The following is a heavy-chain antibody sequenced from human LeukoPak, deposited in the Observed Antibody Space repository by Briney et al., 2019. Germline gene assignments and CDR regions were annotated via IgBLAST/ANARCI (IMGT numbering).Heavy chain of an antibody. CDR1: GFTFSSYA. CDR2: IKQGGSEN. D-gene: IGHD4-17*01. J-gene: IGHJ4*02. Sequence: PGGSLRLSCAASGFTFSSYAMHWVRQAPGKGLEWVATIKQGGSENYYVDSVKGRFAISRDDANNSLYLQMNGLRVEDTALYYCVRGPHYGAYTDYFDYWGQGTLVTVSS. V-gene: IGHV3-7*01. CDR3: VRGPHYGAYTDYFDY.